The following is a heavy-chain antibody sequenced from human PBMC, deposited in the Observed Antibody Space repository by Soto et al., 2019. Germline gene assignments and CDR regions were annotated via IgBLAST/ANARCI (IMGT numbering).Heavy chain of an antibody. V-gene: IGHV3-48*03. Sequence: PGGSLRLSCAASGFTFSSYEMNWVRQAPGKGLAWVSYISSSGSTIYYADSVKGRFTISRDNARNSLYLHMTSLTVEDTATYYCVRDGGGSFFPFDLWGQGTMVTVSS. D-gene: IGHD2-15*01. CDR2: ISSSGSTI. CDR3: VRDGGGSFFPFDL. CDR1: GFTFSSYE. J-gene: IGHJ4*02.